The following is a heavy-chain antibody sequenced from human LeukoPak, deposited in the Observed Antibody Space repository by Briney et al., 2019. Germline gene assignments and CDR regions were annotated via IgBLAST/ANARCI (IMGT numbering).Heavy chain of an antibody. CDR1: GYTFTGYY. CDR2: INPNRGGT. CDR3: ARDPKYYYYYMDV. Sequence: ASVKLSCKASGYTFTGYYMHWVRQAPGQGLEWMGWINPNRGGTNYAQKFQGRVTMTRDTSISTAYMELSRLRSDDTAVYYCARDPKYYYYYMDVWGKGTTVTVSS. V-gene: IGHV1-2*02. J-gene: IGHJ6*03.